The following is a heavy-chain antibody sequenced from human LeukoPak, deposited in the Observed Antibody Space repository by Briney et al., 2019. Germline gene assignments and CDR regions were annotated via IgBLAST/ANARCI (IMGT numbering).Heavy chain of an antibody. D-gene: IGHD2-2*01. V-gene: IGHV4-59*01. CDR1: GGFISSYY. CDR3: TRYTNCTTTSCFSSWIDP. J-gene: IGHJ5*02. Sequence: SETLSLTCTVSGGFISSYYWSWIRQPPGKVREWIGYIYHSGCTKYSPSLKSGVTISLDTSKSQSSLKLSSVTAAHTPVYYCTRYTNCTTTSCFSSWIDPWGQRTLVTVSS. CDR2: IYHSGCT.